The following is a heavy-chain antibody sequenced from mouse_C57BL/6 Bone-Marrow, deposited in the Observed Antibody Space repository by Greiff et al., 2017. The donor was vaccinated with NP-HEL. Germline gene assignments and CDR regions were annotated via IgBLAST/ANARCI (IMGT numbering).Heavy chain of an antibody. CDR2: INYDGSST. Sequence: EVQLVESEGGLVQPGSSMKLSCTASGFTFSDYYMAWVRQVPEKGLEWVANINYDGSSTYYLDSLKSRFIISRDNAENILYLQMSSLKSEDTATYYCAREGGGYDDYAMDYWGQGTSVTVSS. J-gene: IGHJ4*01. CDR1: GFTFSDYY. D-gene: IGHD2-2*01. CDR3: AREGGGYDDYAMDY. V-gene: IGHV5-16*01.